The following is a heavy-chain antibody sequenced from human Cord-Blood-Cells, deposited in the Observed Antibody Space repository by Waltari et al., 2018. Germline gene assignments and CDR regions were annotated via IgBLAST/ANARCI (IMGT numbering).Heavy chain of an antibody. V-gene: IGHV4-39*01. CDR1: GGSISSSSYS. CDR2: IYYSGST. CDR3: ARSPSRFLEWLLGYFDY. D-gene: IGHD3-3*01. J-gene: IGHJ4*02. Sequence: QLQLQESGPGLVKRWETLSLTCTVSGGSISSSSYSWGWIRQPPGKGLEWIGSIYYSGSTYYNPSLKSRVTISVDTSKNQFSLKLSSVTAADTAVYYCARSPSRFLEWLLGYFDYWGQGTLVTVSS.